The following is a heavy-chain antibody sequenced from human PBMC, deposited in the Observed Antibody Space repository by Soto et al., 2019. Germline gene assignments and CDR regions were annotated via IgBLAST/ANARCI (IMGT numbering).Heavy chain of an antibody. V-gene: IGHV3-23*01. Sequence: EVQLLESGGVLVQPGESLRLSCAATGFTFRDFAMTWVRQAPGKGLEWVSTITGSGVGMHYADSVKGRFTISRDNSKNTPNRQMTSRGAEDTAVYNWAKTNPPKPHPNGGYAWFAPWGREPWSPSPQ. CDR3: AKTNPPKPHPNGGYAWFAP. CDR1: GFTFRDFA. D-gene: IGHD2-8*01. J-gene: IGHJ5*02. CDR2: ITGSGVGM.